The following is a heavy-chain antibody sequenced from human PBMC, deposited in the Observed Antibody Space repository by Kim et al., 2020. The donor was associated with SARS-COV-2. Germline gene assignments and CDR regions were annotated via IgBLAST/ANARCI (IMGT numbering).Heavy chain of an antibody. J-gene: IGHJ3*02. Sequence: SETLSLTCTVSGGSISSYYWSWIRQPPGKGLEWIGYIYYSGSTNYNPSLKSRVTISVDTSKNQFSLKLSSVTAADTAVYYCAREGYGSGTLFRSAFDIWGQGTMVTVSS. CDR2: IYYSGST. CDR3: AREGYGSGTLFRSAFDI. D-gene: IGHD3-10*01. CDR1: GGSISSYY. V-gene: IGHV4-59*01.